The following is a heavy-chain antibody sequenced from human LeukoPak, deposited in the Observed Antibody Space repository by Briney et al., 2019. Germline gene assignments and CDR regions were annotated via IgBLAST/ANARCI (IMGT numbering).Heavy chain of an antibody. CDR3: ARDSSPQLAYCGGDCYPAYYFDY. CDR2: INPSGGST. D-gene: IGHD2-21*02. V-gene: IGHV1-46*01. CDR1: GYTFTGYY. Sequence: ASVKGSCKASGYTFTGYYMHWVRQAPGQGLEWMGIINPSGGSTSYAQKFQGRVTMTRDMSTSTVYMELSSLRSEDTAVYYCARDSSPQLAYCGGDCYPAYYFDYWGQGTLVTVSS. J-gene: IGHJ4*02.